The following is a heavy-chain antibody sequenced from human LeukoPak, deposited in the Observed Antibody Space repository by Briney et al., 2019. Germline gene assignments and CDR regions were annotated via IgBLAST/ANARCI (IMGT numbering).Heavy chain of an antibody. Sequence: GESLKISCQGSGYSFTNFWIGWVRQPPGKGLEWMGIIYPGDSDTRYSPSFQGQVTISADRSISTVYLQWSSLKASDTAMYYCARLRGDSSSLYWGQGTLVTVSP. V-gene: IGHV5-51*01. CDR1: GYSFTNFW. D-gene: IGHD6-6*01. J-gene: IGHJ4*02. CDR2: IYPGDSDT. CDR3: ARLRGDSSSLY.